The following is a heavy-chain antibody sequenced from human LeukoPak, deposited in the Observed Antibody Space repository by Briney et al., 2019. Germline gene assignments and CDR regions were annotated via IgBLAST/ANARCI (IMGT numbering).Heavy chain of an antibody. CDR2: IYSSGST. CDR3: ARSRDSSGYRNNWFDP. J-gene: IGHJ5*02. D-gene: IGHD3-22*01. CDR1: GGSLTSYY. Sequence: SETLSLTCTVSGGSLTSYYWSWIRQPPGKGLEWIGYIYSSGSTNYNPSLKSRVTMSVGTSKNQFSLKLNSVTAADTAVYYCARSRDSSGYRNNWFDPWGQGTLVTVSS. V-gene: IGHV4-59*01.